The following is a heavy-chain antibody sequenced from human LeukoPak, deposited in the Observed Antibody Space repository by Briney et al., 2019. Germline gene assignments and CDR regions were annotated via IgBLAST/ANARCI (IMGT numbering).Heavy chain of an antibody. V-gene: IGHV1-46*01. D-gene: IGHD3-22*01. CDR3: ARAEGLRGSSGYYYDY. J-gene: IGHJ4*02. CDR2: INPSGGST. CDR1: GYTFTSYD. Sequence: ASVKVSCKASGYTFTSYDINWVRQPPGQGLEGMGIINPSGGSTSYAQKFQGRVTMTRDMSTSKVYMELSSLRSEDTAVYYCARAEGLRGSSGYYYDYWGQGTLVTVSS.